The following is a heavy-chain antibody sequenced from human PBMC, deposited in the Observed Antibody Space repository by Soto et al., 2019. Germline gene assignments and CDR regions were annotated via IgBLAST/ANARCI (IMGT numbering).Heavy chain of an antibody. CDR3: TTEAYYYGYFDY. CDR2: IKSKTDGGTT. Sequence: GGSLRLSCAASGFTFSNAWMSWVRQAPGKGLEWVGRIKSKTDGGTTDYAAPVKGRFTISRDDSKNTLYLQMNSLKTEDTAVYYCTTEAYYYGYFDYWGQGTLVTVSS. CDR1: GFTFSNAW. V-gene: IGHV3-15*01. J-gene: IGHJ4*02. D-gene: IGHD3-10*01.